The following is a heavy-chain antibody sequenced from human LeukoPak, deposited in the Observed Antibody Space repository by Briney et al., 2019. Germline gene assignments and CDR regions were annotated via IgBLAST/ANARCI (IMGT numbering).Heavy chain of an antibody. J-gene: IGHJ6*02. CDR3: ARDYCSGGSCLFYYYYYGMDV. CDR1: GFTFSSYG. Sequence: GGSLRLSCAASGFTFSSYGMHWVRQAPGKGLEWVAVISYDGSNKYYADSVKGRFTISRDNSKNTLYLQMNSLRAEDTAVYYCARDYCSGGSCLFYYYYYGMDVWGQGTTVTVSS. V-gene: IGHV3-30*03. D-gene: IGHD2-15*01. CDR2: ISYDGSNK.